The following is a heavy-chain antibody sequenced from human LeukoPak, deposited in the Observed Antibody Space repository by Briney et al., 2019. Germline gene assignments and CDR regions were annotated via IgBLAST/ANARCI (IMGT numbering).Heavy chain of an antibody. CDR1: GFTFSSYA. V-gene: IGHV3-23*01. CDR2: IGGGGEYT. Sequence: GGSLRLSCAASGFTFSSYAMSWVRQAPGKGLEWVSTIGGGGEYTYYADSVKGRFIISRDNAKNSLYLQMNSLRAEDTAVYYCARDVGPSIAVAGSDHWGQGTLVTVSS. D-gene: IGHD6-19*01. J-gene: IGHJ4*02. CDR3: ARDVGPSIAVAGSDH.